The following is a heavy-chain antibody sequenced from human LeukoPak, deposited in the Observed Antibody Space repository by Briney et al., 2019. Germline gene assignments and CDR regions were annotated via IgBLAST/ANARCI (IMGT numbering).Heavy chain of an antibody. J-gene: IGHJ4*02. Sequence: GASVKVSCKISGYTLADLSMHWVRQAPGKGLEWLGRFDPEDGERIYARNFQGRFTMTEDTSADTAYMELYSLRSEDTAVYYCARDLEMATIGWVIGFDYWGQGTLVTVSS. CDR2: FDPEDGER. V-gene: IGHV1-24*01. CDR1: GYTLADLS. D-gene: IGHD5-24*01. CDR3: ARDLEMATIGWVIGFDY.